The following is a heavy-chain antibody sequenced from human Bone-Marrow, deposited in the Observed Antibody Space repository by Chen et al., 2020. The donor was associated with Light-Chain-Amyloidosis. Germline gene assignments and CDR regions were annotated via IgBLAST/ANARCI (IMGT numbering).Heavy chain of an antibody. D-gene: IGHD5-12*01. CDR3: ARRRDGYNFDY. Sequence: EVQLEQSGPEVKKPGESLKTSCKGPGYTFPNYWSGWVRQMPGKGLEWMGVIYPDDSDARYSPSFEGQVTISADKSITTAYLQWRSLKASDTAMYYCARRRDGYNFDYWGQGTLVTVSS. CDR1: GYTFPNYW. CDR2: IYPDDSDA. V-gene: IGHV5-51*01. J-gene: IGHJ4*02.